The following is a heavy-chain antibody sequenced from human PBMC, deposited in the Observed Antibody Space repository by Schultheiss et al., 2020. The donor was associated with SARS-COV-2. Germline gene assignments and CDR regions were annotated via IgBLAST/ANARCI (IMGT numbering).Heavy chain of an antibody. J-gene: IGHJ4*02. D-gene: IGHD3-22*01. CDR3: ARGRHSSSLYYYDSSGRQYKVIYYFDY. V-gene: IGHV4-38-2*02. CDR1: GYSISSGYY. Sequence: SETLSLTCTVSGYSISSGYYWSWIRQPPGKGLEWIGEINHSGSTNYNPSLKSRVTISVDTSKNQLSLKLSSMTAADTAVYYCARGRHSSSLYYYDSSGRQYKVIYYFDYWGQGTLVTVSS. CDR2: INHSGST.